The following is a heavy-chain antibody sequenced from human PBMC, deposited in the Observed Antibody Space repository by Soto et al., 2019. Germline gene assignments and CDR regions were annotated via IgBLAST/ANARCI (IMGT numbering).Heavy chain of an antibody. J-gene: IGHJ5*02. D-gene: IGHD1-26*01. CDR2: IIPYFGTT. V-gene: IGHV1-69*05. CDR3: ARVVGALGHWFDP. Sequence: GASVKVSCKASGGTFSSYAISWVRQAPGQGLEWMGGIIPYFGTTNYAQKFQGRVTMTTDTSTSTAYMELRSLRSDDTAVYYCARVVGALGHWFDPWGQGTLVTVSS. CDR1: GGTFSSYA.